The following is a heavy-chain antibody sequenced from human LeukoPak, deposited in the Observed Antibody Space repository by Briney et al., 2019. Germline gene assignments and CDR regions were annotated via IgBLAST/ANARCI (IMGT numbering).Heavy chain of an antibody. CDR1: EFTFSNYA. V-gene: IGHV3-23*01. Sequence: GGSLRLSCAASEFTFSNYALHWVRQAPGKGLRWVSTITTGGPNTYYADSVKGRFTISRDNTKNTLYLQMNSLRAEDTAIYYCAKRTAAAGPYFDYWGQGTLVTVSS. CDR3: AKRTAAAGPYFDY. CDR2: ITTGGPNT. D-gene: IGHD6-13*01. J-gene: IGHJ4*02.